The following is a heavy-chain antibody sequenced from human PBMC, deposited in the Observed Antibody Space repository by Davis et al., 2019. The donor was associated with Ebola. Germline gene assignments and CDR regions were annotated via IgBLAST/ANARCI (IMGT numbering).Heavy chain of an antibody. CDR2: IWYDGSNK. CDR3: AKGTTLHFDY. CDR1: GFTFSSYS. D-gene: IGHD1-7*01. V-gene: IGHV3-33*08. J-gene: IGHJ4*02. Sequence: GGSLRLSCAASGFTFSSYSMNWVRQAPGKGLEWVAVIWYDGSNKYYADSVKGRFTISRDNSKHTLYLQMNSLRAEDTAVYYCAKGTTLHFDYWGQGTLVTVS.